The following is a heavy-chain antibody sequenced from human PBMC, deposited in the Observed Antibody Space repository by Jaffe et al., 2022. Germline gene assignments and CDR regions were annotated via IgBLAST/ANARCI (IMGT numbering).Heavy chain of an antibody. CDR1: GYTFTDYY. CDR2: VDPEDGET. V-gene: IGHV1-69-2*01. CDR3: ATTGSGSYYNKYYYYYMDV. Sequence: EVQLVQSGAEVKKPGATVKISCKVSGYTFTDYYMHWVQQAPGKGLEWMGLVDPEDGETIYAEKFQGRVTITADTSTDTAYMELSSLRSEDTAVYYCATTGSGSYYNKYYYYYMDVWGKGTTVTVSS. J-gene: IGHJ6*03. D-gene: IGHD3-10*01.